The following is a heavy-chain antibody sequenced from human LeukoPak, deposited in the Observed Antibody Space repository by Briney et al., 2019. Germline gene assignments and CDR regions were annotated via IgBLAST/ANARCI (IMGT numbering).Heavy chain of an antibody. D-gene: IGHD6-6*01. CDR1: GYTFTGYY. CDR3: AREGAGLGSSTWSDFDY. CDR2: INPNSGGT. V-gene: IGHV1-2*02. J-gene: IGHJ4*02. Sequence: ASVKVSCKASGYTFTGYYIHWVRQAPGQGLEWMGWINPNSGGTNYAQKFQGRVIMTRDTSISTAYMEPSRLRSDDTAVYYCAREGAGLGSSTWSDFDYWGQGTLVTVSS.